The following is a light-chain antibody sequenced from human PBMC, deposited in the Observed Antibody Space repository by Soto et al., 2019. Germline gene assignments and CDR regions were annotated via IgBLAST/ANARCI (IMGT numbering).Light chain of an antibody. V-gene: IGKV3-15*01. J-gene: IGKJ3*01. Sequence: EIVMTQSPATLSVSPGERATLSCRASQSVNSHLAWYQQKPGQAPRLLIYGAHYRATGIPARFSGSGSGTDFTLTISSLQSEDFAVYYCQQYDNWPPFTFGPGTKVDIK. CDR3: QQYDNWPPFT. CDR1: QSVNSH. CDR2: GAH.